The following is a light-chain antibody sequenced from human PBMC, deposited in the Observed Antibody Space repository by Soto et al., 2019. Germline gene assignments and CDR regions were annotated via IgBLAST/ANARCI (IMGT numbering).Light chain of an antibody. Sequence: QSVLTQPASVSGSPGQSITISCTGTSSDVGGYNYVSWYQQHPGKAPKLMIYDVSNRPSGVSNLFSGSKSGNTASLTISGLQAEDDADYYCSSYTSSSTLVFGGGTNLTV. V-gene: IGLV2-14*01. CDR3: SSYTSSSTLV. CDR2: DVS. J-gene: IGLJ2*01. CDR1: SSDVGGYNY.